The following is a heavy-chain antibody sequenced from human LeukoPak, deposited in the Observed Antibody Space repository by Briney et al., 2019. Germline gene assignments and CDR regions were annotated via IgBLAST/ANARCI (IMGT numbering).Heavy chain of an antibody. J-gene: IGHJ5*02. CDR1: GFAFSTYA. V-gene: IGHV3-30*04. CDR3: AREKRVAATYSLAA. D-gene: IGHD1-26*01. Sequence: PGGSLRLSCAASGFAFSTYAMHWVRQAPGKGLEWLAVITYDGKVQHYTDSVKGRFTVSRDNSKKTVYLQMNRLRPEDTAFYYCAREKRVAATYSLAAWGRGTLVPVSP. CDR2: ITYDGKVQ.